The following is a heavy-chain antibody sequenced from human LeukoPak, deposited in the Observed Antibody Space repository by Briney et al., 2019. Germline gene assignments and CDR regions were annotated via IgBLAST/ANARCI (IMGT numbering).Heavy chain of an antibody. CDR1: GFTFGSFA. J-gene: IGHJ4*02. Sequence: GGSLRLSCEASGFTFGSFAMYCVRQAPGKGLDWIAGIFGSGGSPHYADSVKGRFTISRDNAKNSLYLKLNRLRAEHTAVYFCARDLSRGMAAAGYDYWGQGTLVTVSS. CDR2: IFGSGGSP. CDR3: ARDLSRGMAAAGYDY. V-gene: IGHV3-23*01. D-gene: IGHD6-13*01.